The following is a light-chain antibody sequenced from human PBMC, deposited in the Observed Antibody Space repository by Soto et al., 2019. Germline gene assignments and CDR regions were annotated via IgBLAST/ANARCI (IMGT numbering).Light chain of an antibody. Sequence: DIDMTQTPSSLSASVGDTVTLTCRASQNIDMYLNWYQQQPGKAPRVLISGASNLQTGVPSRFSGSGSGTDFTLTINSLQPEDFASYFCQHTFNSPPWTFGQGTKVDVK. J-gene: IGKJ1*01. CDR2: GAS. V-gene: IGKV1-39*01. CDR3: QHTFNSPPWT. CDR1: QNIDMY.